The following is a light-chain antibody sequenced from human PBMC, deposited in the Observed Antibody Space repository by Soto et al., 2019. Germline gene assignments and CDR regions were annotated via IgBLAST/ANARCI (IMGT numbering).Light chain of an antibody. CDR2: GAS. CDR3: QQYYTSWWT. J-gene: IGKJ2*02. CDR1: QSVSSRN. Sequence: EIVLTQSPGTLSLSPRERATLSCRASQSVSSRNLAWYQQKPGQAPRLLIYGASSRATGIPDRFSGSGSVTDFTLTISSLQAEDVAVYYCQQYYTSWWTFGQGTKLEIK. V-gene: IGKV3-20*01.